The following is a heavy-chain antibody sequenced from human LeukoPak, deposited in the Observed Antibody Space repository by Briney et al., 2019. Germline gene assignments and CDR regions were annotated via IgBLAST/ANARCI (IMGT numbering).Heavy chain of an antibody. Sequence: GASVKVSCKASGYTFTSYDINWVRQATGQGLEWMGWMNPNSGNTGYAQKFQGRVTTTRNTSISTAYMELSSLRSEDTAVYYCARTRNYYDSSGSSFDYWGQGTLVTVSS. J-gene: IGHJ4*02. CDR2: MNPNSGNT. CDR3: ARTRNYYDSSGSSFDY. CDR1: GYTFTSYD. V-gene: IGHV1-8*01. D-gene: IGHD3-22*01.